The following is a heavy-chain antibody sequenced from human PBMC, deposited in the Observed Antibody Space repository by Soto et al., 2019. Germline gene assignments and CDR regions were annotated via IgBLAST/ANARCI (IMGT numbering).Heavy chain of an antibody. CDR1: GFAFNSHA. Sequence: PGGSLRLSCVASGFAFNSHAMTWVRQAPGKGLEWVSAIHDSGTNKYYADSVQGRFTISRDNSKNTLYLQMNSLRAEDTAVYHCVKPITMARGLLASGRYYGFDVWGQGT. J-gene: IGHJ6*02. D-gene: IGHD3-10*01. CDR3: VKPITMARGLLASGRYYGFDV. CDR2: IHDSGTNK. V-gene: IGHV3-23*01.